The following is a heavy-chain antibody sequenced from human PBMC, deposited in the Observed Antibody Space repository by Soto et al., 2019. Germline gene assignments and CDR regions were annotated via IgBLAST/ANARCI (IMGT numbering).Heavy chain of an antibody. Sequence: SETLSLTCTVSGGSISGYFWSWIRQPPGKGLDWVGYIYFSGITNYNPSLKSRVSLLVDTSKNYFSLSLNSVTAADTAVYYRARARSGYNIDAFDIWGQGKMVTVSS. D-gene: IGHD5-12*01. CDR1: GGSISGYF. CDR2: IYFSGIT. CDR3: ARARSGYNIDAFDI. V-gene: IGHV4-59*01. J-gene: IGHJ3*02.